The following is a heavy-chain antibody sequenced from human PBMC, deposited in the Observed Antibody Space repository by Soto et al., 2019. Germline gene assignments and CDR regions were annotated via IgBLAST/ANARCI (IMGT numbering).Heavy chain of an antibody. CDR1: GGSISSGGYY. D-gene: IGHD3-22*01. V-gene: IGHV4-31*03. CDR3: ARLAYYDSREYYFDY. Sequence: QVQLQESGPGLVKPSQTLSLTCTVSGGSISSGGYYWSWIRQHPGKGLEWIGYIYYSGSTYYNPSFISRVTISVDTSNNQFSLKLMSVTAADTAVYYCARLAYYDSREYYFDYLGQGTLVTVSS. CDR2: IYYSGST. J-gene: IGHJ4*02.